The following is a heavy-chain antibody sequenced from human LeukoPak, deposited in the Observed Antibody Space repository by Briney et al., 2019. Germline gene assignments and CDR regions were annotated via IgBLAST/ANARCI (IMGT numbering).Heavy chain of an antibody. CDR1: SDSISSHY. CDR3: ASRIVGAAPYFDY. D-gene: IGHD1-26*01. Sequence: PSETLSLTCTVSSDSISSHYWSWVRQPPGKGLEWIGYIYYSGSTNYNPSLKSRVTISVDTSKSQFSLRLSSVTAADTAVYYCASRIVGAAPYFDYWAREPWSPSPQ. J-gene: IGHJ4*02. CDR2: IYYSGST. V-gene: IGHV4-59*11.